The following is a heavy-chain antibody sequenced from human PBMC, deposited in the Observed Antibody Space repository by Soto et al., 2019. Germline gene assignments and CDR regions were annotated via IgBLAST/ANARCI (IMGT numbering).Heavy chain of an antibody. CDR2: INAGNGNK. CDR3: ARVTDIVATIRGWFDP. Sequence: QVQLVQSGAEVKKPGASVKVSCKASGYTFTSYAMHWVRKAPGQRPEWMGWINAGNGNKKYSQKFQGRVTITRDTSASTAYMELSSLRSEDTAVYYCARVTDIVATIRGWFDPWGQGTLVTVSS. J-gene: IGHJ5*02. CDR1: GYTFTSYA. V-gene: IGHV1-3*01. D-gene: IGHD5-12*01.